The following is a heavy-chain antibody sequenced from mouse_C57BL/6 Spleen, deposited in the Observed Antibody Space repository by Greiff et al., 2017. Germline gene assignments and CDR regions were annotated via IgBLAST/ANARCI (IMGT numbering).Heavy chain of an antibody. J-gene: IGHJ3*01. CDR3: ARYGYGSSYFAWFAY. V-gene: IGHV1-81*01. Sequence: QVQLQQSGAELARPGASVKLSCKASGYTFTSYGISWVKQRTGQGLEWIGEIYPRSGNTYYNEKFKGKATLTADKSSSTAYMELRSLTSEDSAVYFCARYGYGSSYFAWFAYWGQGTLVTVSA. D-gene: IGHD1-1*01. CDR2: IYPRSGNT. CDR1: GYTFTSYG.